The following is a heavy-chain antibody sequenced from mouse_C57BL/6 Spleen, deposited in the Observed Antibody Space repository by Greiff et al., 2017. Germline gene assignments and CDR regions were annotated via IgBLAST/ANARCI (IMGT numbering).Heavy chain of an antibody. CDR3: ARAHYYGSSPLDY. CDR2: ISDGGSYT. Sequence: EVKVVESGGGLVKPGGSLKLSCAASGFTFSSYAMSWVRQTPEKRLEWVATISDGGSYTYYPDNVKGRFTISRDNAKNNLYLQMSHLKSEDTAMYYCARAHYYGSSPLDYWGQGTTLTVSS. V-gene: IGHV5-4*03. D-gene: IGHD1-1*01. CDR1: GFTFSSYA. J-gene: IGHJ2*01.